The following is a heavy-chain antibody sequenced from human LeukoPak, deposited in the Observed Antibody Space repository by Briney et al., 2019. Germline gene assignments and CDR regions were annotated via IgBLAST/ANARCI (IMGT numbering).Heavy chain of an antibody. CDR2: INPNSGGT. Sequence: ASVKVSCKASGYTFTGYYMHWVRQAPGQGLEWMGWINPNSGGTNYAQKFQGRVTMTRDTSISTAYMELSRLRSDGTAVYYCARGRGVRGYYYYYYMDVWGKGTTVTVSS. J-gene: IGHJ6*03. D-gene: IGHD3-10*01. CDR3: ARGRGVRGYYYYYYMDV. V-gene: IGHV1-2*02. CDR1: GYTFTGYY.